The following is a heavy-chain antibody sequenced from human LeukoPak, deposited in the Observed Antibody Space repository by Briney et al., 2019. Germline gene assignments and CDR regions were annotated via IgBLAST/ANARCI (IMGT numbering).Heavy chain of an antibody. V-gene: IGHV3-23*01. D-gene: IGHD2-2*02. CDR1: GFTFSSYA. CDR3: AKYTERAFDV. J-gene: IGHJ3*01. Sequence: GGSLRLSCAASGFTFSSYAMSWVRQAPGKGLEWVSTISPTGAGTYYADSVKGLFTISRDNSKNTLYLEMNSLRAEDTAVYYCAKYTERAFDVWGQGTTVTVSS. CDR2: ISPTGAGT.